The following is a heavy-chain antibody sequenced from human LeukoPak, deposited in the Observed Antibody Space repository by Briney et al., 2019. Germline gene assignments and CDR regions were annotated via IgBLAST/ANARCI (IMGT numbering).Heavy chain of an antibody. D-gene: IGHD3-10*01. CDR1: GFTFSSYG. V-gene: IGHV3-30*18. CDR3: AKDVDPFGSGSYVEGFDY. J-gene: IGHJ4*02. Sequence: GGSLRLSCAASGFTFSSYGMHWVRQAPGKGLEGVAVISFDASNKYYADSVKGRFTISRDNSKNTLYLQMNSLRAEDTAVYYCAKDVDPFGSGSYVEGFDYWGQGTLVTVSS. CDR2: ISFDASNK.